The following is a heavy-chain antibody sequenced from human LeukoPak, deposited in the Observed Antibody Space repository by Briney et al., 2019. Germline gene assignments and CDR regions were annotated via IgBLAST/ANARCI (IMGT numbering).Heavy chain of an antibody. CDR1: GGSISSNTYY. D-gene: IGHD5-18*01. J-gene: IGHJ4*02. Sequence: SETLSLTCTVSGGSISSNTYYWGWIRQPPGKGLEWIGSIYYSGSTYYNPSLKSRVTISVDTSKNQFSLKLSSVTAADTAVYYCARDYQGGYGDKTVDYWGQGTLVTVSS. CDR3: ARDYQGGYGDKTVDY. V-gene: IGHV4-39*07. CDR2: IYYSGST.